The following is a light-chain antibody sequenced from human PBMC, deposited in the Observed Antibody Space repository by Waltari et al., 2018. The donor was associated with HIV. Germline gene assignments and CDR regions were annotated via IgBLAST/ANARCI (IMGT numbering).Light chain of an antibody. CDR2: GAS. J-gene: IGKJ2*02. CDR1: QTIIAY. Sequence: DIQLPQSPSSLSASIGDTVTITCRASQTIIAYLNWYQQKPGKPPELLISGASTLQSGVSSKFSGSGSGTDFTLTIAGLQPEDFVTYFCQQSYITPWTFGQGTKLNI. V-gene: IGKV1-39*01. CDR3: QQSYITPWT.